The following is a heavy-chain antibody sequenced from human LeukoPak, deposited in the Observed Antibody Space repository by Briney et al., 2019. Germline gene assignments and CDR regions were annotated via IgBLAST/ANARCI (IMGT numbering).Heavy chain of an antibody. D-gene: IGHD3-22*01. Sequence: PGGSLRLSCVASGFSFSVYAMSWVRQAPGKGLEWVSGISGSGGRTYSADSVKGRFTISRDNSRETLYLQMNSLRAEDTAVYYCARGGGNFDRSGYYEYYFDYWGQGTLVTVSS. CDR2: ISGSGGRT. V-gene: IGHV3-23*01. J-gene: IGHJ4*02. CDR3: ARGGGNFDRSGYYEYYFDY. CDR1: GFSFSVYA.